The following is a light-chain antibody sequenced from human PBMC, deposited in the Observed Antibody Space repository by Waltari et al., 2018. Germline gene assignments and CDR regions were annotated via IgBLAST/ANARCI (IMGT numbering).Light chain of an antibody. V-gene: IGLV3-21*02. CDR3: QVWDSSDDHVV. CDR1: NLRSTS. CDR2: DDS. J-gene: IGLJ2*01. Sequence: SYVLTQPPSVSVAPGQTATIACGENNLRSTSVHWYQPKPGQAPVLVVYDDSDRPPGIPERFSGSNSGTATLTISGVEGGDEADYYCQVWDSSDDHVVFGGGTKLTVL.